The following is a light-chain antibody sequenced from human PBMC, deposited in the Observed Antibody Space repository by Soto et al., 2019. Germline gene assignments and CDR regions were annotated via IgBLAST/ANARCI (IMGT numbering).Light chain of an antibody. V-gene: IGKV3-15*01. J-gene: IGKJ5*01. Sequence: EIVMTQSPATLSVSPGERTNLSCRASQNINDNLAWYQQKPGQAPRLLIYHASTRSTGTPARFSGSGSGTDFTLTISSLQSEDFAVYYCQHYETWPPMTFGQGTRLEI. CDR1: QNINDN. CDR3: QHYETWPPMT. CDR2: HAS.